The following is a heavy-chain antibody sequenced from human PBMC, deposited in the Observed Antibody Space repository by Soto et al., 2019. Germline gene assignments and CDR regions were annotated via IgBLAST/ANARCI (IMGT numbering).Heavy chain of an antibody. CDR2: ISSSGSTI. CDR1: GFTFSDYY. Sequence: GGSLRLSCAASGFTFSDYYMSWIRQAPGKGLEWVSYISSSGSTIYYADSVKGRFTISRDNAKNSLYLQMTSLRAEDTAVYYCARETAAAVYYYYGRDVWGQGTTVTVSS. J-gene: IGHJ6*02. V-gene: IGHV3-11*01. D-gene: IGHD2-2*01. CDR3: ARETAAAVYYYYGRDV.